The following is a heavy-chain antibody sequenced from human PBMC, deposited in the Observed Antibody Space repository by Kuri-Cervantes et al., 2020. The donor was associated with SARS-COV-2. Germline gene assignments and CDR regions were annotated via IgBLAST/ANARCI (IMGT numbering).Heavy chain of an antibody. CDR2: IYYSGST. J-gene: IGHJ3*02. CDR3: ARDLVRNAFDI. Sequence: SETLSLTCTVSGGSISSHYWSWIRQPPGKGLEWIGYIYYSGSTNYNPSLKSRVTMSVDTSKNQFSLKLSSVTAADTAVYYCARDLVRNAFDIWGQGTMVTVSS. CDR1: GGSISSHY. D-gene: IGHD4-17*01. V-gene: IGHV4-59*11.